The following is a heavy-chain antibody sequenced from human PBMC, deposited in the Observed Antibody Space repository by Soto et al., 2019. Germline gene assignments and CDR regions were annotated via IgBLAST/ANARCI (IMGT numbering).Heavy chain of an antibody. CDR2: IYYLGNT. CDR3: ARDQTEYYFDY. J-gene: IGHJ4*02. V-gene: IGHV4-39*07. Sequence: SETLSLTCTVSGGSISSSSSYWGWIRQPPGKGLEWVGSIYYLGNTYYNPSLKSRVTISVDTSKNQFSLKLSSVTAADTAVYYCARDQTEYYFDYWGQGTLVTVSS. CDR1: GGSISSSSSY.